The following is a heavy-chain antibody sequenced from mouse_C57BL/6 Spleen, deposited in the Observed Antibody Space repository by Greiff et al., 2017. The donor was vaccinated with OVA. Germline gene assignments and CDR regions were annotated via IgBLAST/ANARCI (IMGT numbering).Heavy chain of an antibody. Sequence: EVMLVESGGGLVQPGGSLKLSCAASGFTFSDYYMYWVRQTPEKRLEWVAYISNGGGSTYYPDTVQGRFTISRDNAKNTLYLQMSRLKSEDTAMYYCARGSLYYDYDVRYFDVWGTGTTVTVSS. D-gene: IGHD2-4*01. J-gene: IGHJ1*03. CDR1: GFTFSDYY. CDR2: ISNGGGST. CDR3: ARGSLYYDYDVRYFDV. V-gene: IGHV5-12*01.